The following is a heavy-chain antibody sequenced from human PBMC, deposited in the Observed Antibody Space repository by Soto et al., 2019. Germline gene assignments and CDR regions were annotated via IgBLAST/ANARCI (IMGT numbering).Heavy chain of an antibody. CDR3: ARDDSYGHKFDH. D-gene: IGHD5-18*01. J-gene: IGHJ4*02. CDR2: IIPILGIA. CDR1: GGTFSSYT. Sequence: QVQLVQSGAEVKKPGSSVKVSCKASGGTFSSYTISWVRQAPGQGLEWMGRIIPILGIANYAQKFQGRVRITADKRTSTAYMELSRLRSEDAAVYYCARDDSYGHKFDHWGQGTLGTVSA. V-gene: IGHV1-69*08.